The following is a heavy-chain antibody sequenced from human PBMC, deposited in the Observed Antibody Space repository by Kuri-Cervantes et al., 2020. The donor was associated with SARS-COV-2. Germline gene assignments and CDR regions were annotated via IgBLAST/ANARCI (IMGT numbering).Heavy chain of an antibody. CDR3: ARTRMVNTAMAYSGAFDI. Sequence: LRLSCTVSGGSISSGGYYWSWIRQPPGKGLEWIGRIYTSGSTNYNPSLKSRVTMSVDTSKNQFSLKLSSVTAADTAVYYCARTRMVNTAMAYSGAFDIWGQGTMVTVSS. D-gene: IGHD5-18*01. V-gene: IGHV4-61*02. CDR2: IYTSGST. CDR1: GGSISSGGYY. J-gene: IGHJ3*02.